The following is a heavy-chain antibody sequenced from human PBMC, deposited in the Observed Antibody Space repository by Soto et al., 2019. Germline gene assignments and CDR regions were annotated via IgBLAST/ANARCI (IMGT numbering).Heavy chain of an antibody. CDR1: GFTFSSYS. CDR2: ISSDGGST. Sequence: GGSLRLSCEASGFTFSSYSMDWVRQAPGKGLEYVSAISSDGGSTYYAASVKGRFTISRDNSKNTLYLQMSSLRAEDTAVYYCVKDPLNGWFDPWGQGTLVTVSS. V-gene: IGHV3-64D*08. J-gene: IGHJ5*02. CDR3: VKDPLNGWFDP.